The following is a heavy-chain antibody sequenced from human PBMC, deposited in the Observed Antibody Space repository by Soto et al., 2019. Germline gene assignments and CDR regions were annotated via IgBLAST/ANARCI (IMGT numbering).Heavy chain of an antibody. CDR2: INHSGST. Sequence: QVQLQQWGAGLLKPSETLSLSGAVYGGSFSGYYWSWIRQPPGKGLEWIGEINHSGSTNYNPSLKSRVTISVDTSKNQFSLKLSSVTAADTAVYYCARGPRRNAFDIWGQGTMVTVSS. CDR1: GGSFSGYY. V-gene: IGHV4-34*01. J-gene: IGHJ3*02. CDR3: ARGPRRNAFDI.